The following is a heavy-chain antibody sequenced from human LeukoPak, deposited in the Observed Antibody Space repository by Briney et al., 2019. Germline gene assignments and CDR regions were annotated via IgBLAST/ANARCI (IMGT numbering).Heavy chain of an antibody. CDR2: ISTSSSYI. D-gene: IGHD2-15*01. CDR1: GFSFSSYS. V-gene: IGHV3-21*04. CDR3: ARVRVVGALDDAFDI. J-gene: IGHJ3*02. Sequence: GGSLRLSCAASGFSFSSYSMNWVRQAPGKGLEWVSSISTSSSYIYYGDSMKGRFTISRDNAKKSLYLQMNSLRVDETALYYCARVRVVGALDDAFDIWGQGTRVTVSS.